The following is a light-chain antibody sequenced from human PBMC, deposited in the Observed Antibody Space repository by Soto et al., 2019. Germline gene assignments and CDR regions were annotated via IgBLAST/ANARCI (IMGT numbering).Light chain of an antibody. CDR2: DVS. J-gene: IGLJ2*01. CDR1: SSDVGGYDF. CDR3: SSYTTSTSVV. V-gene: IGLV2-14*03. Sequence: QSVLTQPASVSGSPGQSITISCTGTSSDVGGYDFVSWYQQHPGKAPKLIIYDVSHRPSGVSNRFSGSKSANTASLTISGLQAEDEADYYCSSYTTSTSVVFGGGTKVTVL.